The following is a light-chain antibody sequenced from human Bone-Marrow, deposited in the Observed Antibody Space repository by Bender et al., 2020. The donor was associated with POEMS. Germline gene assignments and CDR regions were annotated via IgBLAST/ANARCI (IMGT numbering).Light chain of an antibody. CDR2: DVT. V-gene: IGLV2-8*01. CDR1: SSDVGRYDY. CDR3: SSYAGRPV. Sequence: QSALTQPASASGSPGQSVTISCTGTSSDVGRYDYVSWYQHHPGKAPKLMIYDVTKRPSGVPDRFSGSKSGNTASLTVSGLQTEDEADYYCSSYAGRPVFGGGTKLTVL. J-gene: IGLJ2*01.